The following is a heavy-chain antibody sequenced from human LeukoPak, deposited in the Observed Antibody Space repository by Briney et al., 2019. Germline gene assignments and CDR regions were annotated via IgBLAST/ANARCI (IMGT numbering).Heavy chain of an antibody. CDR1: GFTFSSYG. D-gene: IGHD3-10*01. J-gene: IGHJ5*02. CDR3: AKGPAMVRGTFDP. CDR2: IRYDGSNK. Sequence: GGSLRLSCAASGFTFSSYGMHWVRQAPGKGLEWVAFIRYDGSNKYYADSVKGRFTISRDYSKNTLYLQMNSLRTEETAVYYCAKGPAMVRGTFDPWGQGTLVTVSS. V-gene: IGHV3-30*02.